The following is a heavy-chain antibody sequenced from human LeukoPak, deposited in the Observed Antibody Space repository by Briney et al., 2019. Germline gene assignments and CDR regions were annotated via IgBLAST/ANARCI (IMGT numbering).Heavy chain of an antibody. CDR3: ARVITFGGVIPY. CDR1: GGSISSYY. D-gene: IGHD3-16*02. J-gene: IGHJ4*02. Sequence: SETLSLTCTVSGGSISSYYWSWIRQPAGKGLEWIGRIYTSGSTNYNPSLKSRVTISVDTSKNQFSLNLNSVTAADTAVYYCARVITFGGVIPYWGQGTLVTVSS. CDR2: IYTSGST. V-gene: IGHV4-4*07.